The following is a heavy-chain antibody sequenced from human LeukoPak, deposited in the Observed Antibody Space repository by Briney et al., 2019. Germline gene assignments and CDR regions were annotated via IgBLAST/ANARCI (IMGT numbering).Heavy chain of an antibody. Sequence: SVKVSCRASGGTFSSYAISWVRQAPGQGLEWMGGIIPIFGTANYAQKFQGRVTITADESTSTAYMELSSLRSEDTAVYYCASGLKYDFWSGNKFDYWGQGTLVTVSS. CDR2: IIPIFGTA. V-gene: IGHV1-69*01. CDR1: GGTFSSYA. J-gene: IGHJ4*02. CDR3: ASGLKYDFWSGNKFDY. D-gene: IGHD3-3*01.